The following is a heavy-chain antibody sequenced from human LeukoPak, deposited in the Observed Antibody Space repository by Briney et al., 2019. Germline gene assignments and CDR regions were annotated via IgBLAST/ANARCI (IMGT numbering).Heavy chain of an antibody. D-gene: IGHD1-26*01. Sequence: GGSLRLSCAASGFTFSSYEMNWVRQAPGKGLEWVSYISSSGSTIYYADSVKGRFTISRDNAKNSLYLQMNSLRAEDTAVYYCARDMMVGATWGYYYYGMDVWGQGTTVTVSS. CDR1: GFTFSSYE. V-gene: IGHV3-48*03. J-gene: IGHJ6*02. CDR3: ARDMMVGATWGYYYYGMDV. CDR2: ISSSGSTI.